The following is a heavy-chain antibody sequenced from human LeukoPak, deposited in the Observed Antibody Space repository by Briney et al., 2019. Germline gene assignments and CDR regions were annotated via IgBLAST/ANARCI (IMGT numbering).Heavy chain of an antibody. D-gene: IGHD5-24*01. CDR2: INHHGST. Sequence: PSETLSLTCVVDGGSFSGYYWSWIRQSPGKGLEWIGEINHHGSTNYNPSLRSRAIMSVDTSKNHISLKLTSVTAADTAMYYCAAKGGDGHNSAFGFWGQGALVSVSS. CDR1: GGSFSGYY. V-gene: IGHV4-34*01. J-gene: IGHJ4*02. CDR3: AAKGGDGHNSAFGF.